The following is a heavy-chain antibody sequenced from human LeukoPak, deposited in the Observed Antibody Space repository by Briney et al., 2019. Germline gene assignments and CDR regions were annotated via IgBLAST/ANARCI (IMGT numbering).Heavy chain of an antibody. D-gene: IGHD5-24*01. V-gene: IGHV3-74*01. Sequence: GGSVRLSCAASGFSFSSYWMHWVRQAPGKGLVWVSRINSDGSSTNYADSVKGRFTISRDNAKNTQYLQMNSLRVEDTAVYYCTRDRGDGYIYFDYWGQGTLVTVSS. CDR2: INSDGSST. J-gene: IGHJ4*02. CDR3: TRDRGDGYIYFDY. CDR1: GFSFSSYW.